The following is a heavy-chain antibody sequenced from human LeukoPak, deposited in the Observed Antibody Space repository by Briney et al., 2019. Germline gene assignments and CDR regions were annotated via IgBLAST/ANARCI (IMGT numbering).Heavy chain of an antibody. D-gene: IGHD3-10*01. Sequence: GESLKISCKGSGYSFSNFWIGWVRQMPGKGLEWMGIIYPGDSDTRYSPSFQGQATISADKSISTAYLQWSSLKASDTAMYYCASDVNYYGSGSYYYAFDIWGQGTMVTVSS. CDR1: GYSFSNFW. CDR3: ASDVNYYGSGSYYYAFDI. CDR2: IYPGDSDT. V-gene: IGHV5-51*01. J-gene: IGHJ3*02.